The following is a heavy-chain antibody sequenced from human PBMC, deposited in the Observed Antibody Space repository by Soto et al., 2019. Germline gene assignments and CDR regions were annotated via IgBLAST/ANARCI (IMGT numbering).Heavy chain of an antibody. CDR1: GGSISSGGYS. CDR2: IYHSGST. CDR3: ARGGRYYDSSGYYYAYFDY. V-gene: IGHV4-30-2*01. J-gene: IGHJ4*02. Sequence: SETLSLTCAVSGGSISSGGYSWSWIRQPPGKGLEWIGYIYHSGSTYYNPSLKSRATISVDRSKNQFSLKLSSVTAADTAVYYCARGGRYYDSSGYYYAYFDYWGQGTLVTVSS. D-gene: IGHD3-22*01.